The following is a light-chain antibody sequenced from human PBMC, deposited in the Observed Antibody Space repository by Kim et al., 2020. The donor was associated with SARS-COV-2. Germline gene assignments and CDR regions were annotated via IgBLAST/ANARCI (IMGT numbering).Light chain of an antibody. V-gene: IGKV3-20*01. CDR3: HHYGGSPRA. J-gene: IGKJ1*01. CDR1: QIVSNTY. CDR2: GAS. Sequence: SPGYSATLSCRASQIVSNTYLAWYQQKPGQAPRLLIYGASSSTTGIPDRFSGSVSGTDFTLTISRLEPEDFAVYYCHHYGGSPRAFGQGTKVDIK.